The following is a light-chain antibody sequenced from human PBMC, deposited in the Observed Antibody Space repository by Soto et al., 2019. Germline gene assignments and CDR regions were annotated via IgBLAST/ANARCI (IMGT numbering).Light chain of an antibody. CDR3: QVWDISSDHLYV. CDR2: DDN. J-gene: IGLJ1*01. V-gene: IGLV3-21*02. CDR1: TIGAKT. Sequence: SYDLTQPPSVSVAPAQTAEISKGGNTIGAKTVHWYQQRPGQAPVLVIYDDNDRPSGIPERFSGSNSGNTATLTITRVEAGDEADYYCQVWDISSDHLYVFGSGTKVTVL.